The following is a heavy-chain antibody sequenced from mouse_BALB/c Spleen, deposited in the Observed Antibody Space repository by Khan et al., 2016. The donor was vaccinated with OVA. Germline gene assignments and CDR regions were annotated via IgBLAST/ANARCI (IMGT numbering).Heavy chain of an antibody. CDR1: GFNIKAYY. V-gene: IGHV14-1*02. Sequence: VQLQQAGTELVRPGASVRMSCTASGFNIKAYYIHWVNQRPDQDLEWLGWIDPENGNTVYDPQFQGKTSITAATSSDTAYLQLSSLTSEDTAVYYCPRSILLYSAYWGRGTTLTVCS. J-gene: IGHJ2*01. CDR2: IDPENGNT. CDR3: PRSILLYSAY.